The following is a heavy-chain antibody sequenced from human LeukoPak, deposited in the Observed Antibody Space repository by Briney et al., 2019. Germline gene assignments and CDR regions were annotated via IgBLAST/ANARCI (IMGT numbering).Heavy chain of an antibody. Sequence: GGSLRLSCVASGFTFSSYAMSWVRQAPGKGLEWVSAISGSGGSTYYADSVKGRFTISRDNSKNTLYLQMNSLRAEDTAVYYCAKEGYTVTGSSYANYYYYYMDVWGKGTTVTVSS. CDR3: AKEGYTVTGSSYANYYYYYMDV. V-gene: IGHV3-23*01. D-gene: IGHD4-17*01. CDR1: GFTFSSYA. CDR2: ISGSGGST. J-gene: IGHJ6*03.